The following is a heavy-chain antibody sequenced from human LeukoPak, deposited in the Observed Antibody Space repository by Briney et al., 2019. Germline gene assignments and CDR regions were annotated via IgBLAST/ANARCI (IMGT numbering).Heavy chain of an antibody. CDR3: AKDIHILVDY. V-gene: IGHV3-74*01. CDR1: GFAFSKCW. Sequence: GGSLRLSCAASGFAFSKCWMHWVRQAPGKGLVWVLRIHSDGNQIDYADSVRGRFTISRDNARNTLYLQMNSLRAEDTAVYYCAKDIHILVDYWGQGTVVTVSS. J-gene: IGHJ4*02. CDR2: IHSDGNQI. D-gene: IGHD2-15*01.